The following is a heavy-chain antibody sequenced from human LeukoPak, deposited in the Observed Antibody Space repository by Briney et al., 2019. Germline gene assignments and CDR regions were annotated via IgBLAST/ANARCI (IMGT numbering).Heavy chain of an antibody. Sequence: ASVKVSCKASGYTVTSYGISWVRQAPGQGLEWMGWISAYNGNTNYAQKLQGRVTMTTDTSTSTAYMELRSLRSDDTAVYYCARDWGIAVAGEGGYWGQGTLVTVSS. CDR1: GYTVTSYG. CDR2: ISAYNGNT. D-gene: IGHD6-19*01. J-gene: IGHJ4*02. V-gene: IGHV1-18*01. CDR3: ARDWGIAVAGEGGY.